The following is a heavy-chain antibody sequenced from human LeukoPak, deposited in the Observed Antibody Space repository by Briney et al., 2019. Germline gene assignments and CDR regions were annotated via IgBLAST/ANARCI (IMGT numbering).Heavy chain of an antibody. CDR3: AREKDGRSSTSYYYYMDV. D-gene: IGHD2-2*01. CDR1: GFTFSSYW. CDR2: IKQDGSEK. J-gene: IGHJ6*03. Sequence: GRSLRLSCAASGFTFSSYWMSWVRQAPGKGLGRVANIKQDGSEKYYVDSVKGRFTISRDNAKNSLYLQMNSLRAEDTAVYYCAREKDGRSSTSYYYYMDVWGKGTTVTVSS. V-gene: IGHV3-7*01.